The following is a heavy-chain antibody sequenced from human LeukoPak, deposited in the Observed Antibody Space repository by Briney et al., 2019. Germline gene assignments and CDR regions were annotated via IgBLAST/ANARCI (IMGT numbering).Heavy chain of an antibody. CDR2: VYYSGST. CDR3: ARSYCSSTSCYAGGYFQH. CDR1: GGSISRSNYY. Sequence: SETLSLTCTVSGGSISRSNYYWGWIRQPPGKGLEWIGNVYYSGSTYYNPSLKSRVTISVDTSKNQFSLKLSSVTAADTAVYYCARSYCSSTSCYAGGYFQHWGQGTLVTVSS. V-gene: IGHV4-39*01. J-gene: IGHJ1*01. D-gene: IGHD2-2*01.